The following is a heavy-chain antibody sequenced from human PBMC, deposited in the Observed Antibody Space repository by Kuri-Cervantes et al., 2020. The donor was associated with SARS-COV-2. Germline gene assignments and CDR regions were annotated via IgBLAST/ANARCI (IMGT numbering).Heavy chain of an antibody. CDR2: IYYSGST. Sequence: SETLSLTCTVSGGPVSSGSYYWSWIRQPPGKGLEWIGYIYYSGSTNYNPSLKSRVTISVDTSKNQFSLKLSSVTAADTAVYYCAKVEGTNYDFWSGYYPQRNWFDPWGQGTLVTVSS. CDR1: GGPVSSGSYY. V-gene: IGHV4-61*01. CDR3: AKVEGTNYDFWSGYYPQRNWFDP. J-gene: IGHJ5*02. D-gene: IGHD3-3*01.